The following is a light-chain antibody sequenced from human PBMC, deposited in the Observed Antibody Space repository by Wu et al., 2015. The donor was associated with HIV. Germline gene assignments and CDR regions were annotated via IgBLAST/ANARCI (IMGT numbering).Light chain of an antibody. CDR3: QQYSDYPWT. CDR2: TAS. J-gene: IGKJ1*01. V-gene: IGKV1-5*03. CDR1: QNIRRW. Sequence: DIQMTQSPSTLSASVGDRVTITCRASQNIRRWLAWYQQRPGKAPKLLIYTASTLESGVPSRFSGTGSEKEFTLTISNLQPDDFASYYCQQYSDYPWTFGQGTKVGI.